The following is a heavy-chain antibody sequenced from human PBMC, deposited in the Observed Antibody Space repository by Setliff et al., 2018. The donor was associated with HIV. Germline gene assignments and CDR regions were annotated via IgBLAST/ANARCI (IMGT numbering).Heavy chain of an antibody. V-gene: IGHV4-59*08. CDR2: IYYSGSA. CDR1: GGSISSYY. J-gene: IGHJ4*02. CDR3: ARHKSQPYYFDY. Sequence: SETLSLTCTVSGGSISSYYWSWIRQPPGKGLEWIGYIYYSGSANYNPSLKSRVTISVDTSKNQFSLKLSSVTAADTAVYYSARHKSQPYYFDYWGQGTLVTVSS.